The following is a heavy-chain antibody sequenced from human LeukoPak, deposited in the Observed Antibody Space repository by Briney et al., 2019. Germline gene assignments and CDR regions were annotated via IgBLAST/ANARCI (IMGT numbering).Heavy chain of an antibody. D-gene: IGHD1-14*01. J-gene: IGHJ6*02. CDR3: ALRNGTDV. V-gene: IGHV3-30*03. CDR1: GFTFSSYG. CDR2: ISYDGSNK. Sequence: GRSLRLSCAASGFTFSSYGMHWVRQAPGKGLEWVAVISYDGSNKYYADSVKGRFTISRDNSKNTLYLQMNSLRAEDTAVYYCALRNGTDVWGQGTTVTVSS.